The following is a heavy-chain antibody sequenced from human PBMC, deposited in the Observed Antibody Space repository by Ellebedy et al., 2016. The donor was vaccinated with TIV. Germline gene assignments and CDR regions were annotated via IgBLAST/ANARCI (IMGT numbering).Heavy chain of an antibody. D-gene: IGHD2-2*01. CDR2: INWNSGII. CDR3: ARGRYYCSSTSCYAPSWFDP. V-gene: IGHV3-9*01. J-gene: IGHJ5*02. CDR1: GFIFDDAA. Sequence: SLKISXVGSGFIFDDAAMHWVRQAPGKGLEWVSGINWNSGIIGYADSVKGRFTISRDNAKNSLYLQMNSLGAEDTAVYFCARGRYYCSSTSCYAPSWFDPWGQGTLVTVSS.